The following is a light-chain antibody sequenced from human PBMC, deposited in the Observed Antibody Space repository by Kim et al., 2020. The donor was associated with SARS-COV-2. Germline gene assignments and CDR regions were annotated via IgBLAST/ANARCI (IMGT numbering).Light chain of an antibody. CDR3: GTWDSSLSAGV. CDR2: DNN. J-gene: IGLJ1*01. CDR1: SSNIGNNY. V-gene: IGLV1-51*01. Sequence: GQKVTISCSGSSSNIGNNYVSWYQQLPGTAPTLLIYDNNKRPSGIPDRFSGSESGTSATLGITGLQTGDEADYYCGTWDSSLSAGVFGTGTKVTVL.